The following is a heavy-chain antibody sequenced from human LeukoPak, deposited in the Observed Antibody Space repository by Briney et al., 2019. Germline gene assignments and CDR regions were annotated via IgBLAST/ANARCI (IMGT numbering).Heavy chain of an antibody. CDR1: GFSFTTYS. V-gene: IGHV3-48*01. J-gene: IGHJ4*02. D-gene: IGHD1-26*01. Sequence: HPGGSLRLSCVASGFSFTTYSMHWVRQAPGKGLEWVSYISIDSTTIYYAASAKGRFTISRDNVKNSLYLQMNSLTAEDTAMYYCARDPGQWELGIDYWGQGTLVTVSS. CDR2: ISIDSTTI. CDR3: ARDPGQWELGIDY.